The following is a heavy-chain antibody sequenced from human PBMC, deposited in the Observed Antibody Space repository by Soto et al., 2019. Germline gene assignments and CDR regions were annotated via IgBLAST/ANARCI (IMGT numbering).Heavy chain of an antibody. CDR1: GGSFSGYY. J-gene: IGHJ4*02. Sequence: SETLSLTCAVYGGSFSGYYWSWIRQPPGKGLEWIGEINHSGSTNYNPSLKSRVTISVDTSKNQFSLKLSSVTAADTAVYYCARGRTIFGVVIVVSFDYWGQGTLVTVSS. CDR3: ARGRTIFGVVIVVSFDY. V-gene: IGHV4-34*01. CDR2: INHSGST. D-gene: IGHD3-3*01.